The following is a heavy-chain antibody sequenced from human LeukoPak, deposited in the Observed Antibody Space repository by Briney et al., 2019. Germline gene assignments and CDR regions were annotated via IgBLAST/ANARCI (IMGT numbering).Heavy chain of an antibody. J-gene: IGHJ4*02. D-gene: IGHD6-19*01. Sequence: SVKVSCKASGGTFSGYAISWVRQAPGQGLEWMGRIIPIFGTANYAQKFQGRVTITTDESTSTAYMELSSLRSEDTAVYYCARSTPPDSSGWSPPIGYWGQGTLVTVSS. CDR2: IIPIFGTA. V-gene: IGHV1-69*05. CDR3: ARSTPPDSSGWSPPIGY. CDR1: GGTFSGYA.